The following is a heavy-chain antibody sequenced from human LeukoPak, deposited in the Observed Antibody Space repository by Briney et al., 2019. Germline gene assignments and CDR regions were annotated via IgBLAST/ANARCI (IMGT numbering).Heavy chain of an antibody. Sequence: ASVTVSCKASGHTFTSYDINWVRQAPGQGLGWMGWMNPNNGNTGYAQKFQGRVTMTRNTSISTAYMELSSLRSEDTAVYYCARGQVWFGELLSYGMDVWGQGTTVTVSS. V-gene: IGHV1-8*01. D-gene: IGHD3-10*01. J-gene: IGHJ6*02. CDR2: MNPNNGNT. CDR3: ARGQVWFGELLSYGMDV. CDR1: GHTFTSYD.